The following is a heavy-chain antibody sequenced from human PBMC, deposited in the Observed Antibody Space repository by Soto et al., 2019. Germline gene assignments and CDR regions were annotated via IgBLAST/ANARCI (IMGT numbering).Heavy chain of an antibody. Sequence: QVQLVQSGVEVKKPGASVKVSCKASGDSFNRYEITWVRQAPGQGLEWMGRISAHNGNTNYAQKLQGRVTLTTDTSTSTAYMELRSLKSDDTAVYYWARGFVGLYDFDYWGQGTLVTVSS. D-gene: IGHD3-16*01. J-gene: IGHJ4*02. V-gene: IGHV1-18*01. CDR3: ARGFVGLYDFDY. CDR1: GDSFNRYE. CDR2: ISAHNGNT.